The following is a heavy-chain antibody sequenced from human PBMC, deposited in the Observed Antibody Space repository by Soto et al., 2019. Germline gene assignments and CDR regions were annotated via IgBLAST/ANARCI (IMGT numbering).Heavy chain of an antibody. CDR3: ARDGAVAGNSNFDY. Sequence: ASVKVSCKASGYTFTSYAIHWVRQAPGQRLEWMGWINAGNGNRKYSQKFQGRVTITRDISASTAYMELSSLRSEDTALYYCARDGAVAGNSNFDYWGQGTLVTV. CDR1: GYTFTSYA. CDR2: INAGNGNR. J-gene: IGHJ4*02. V-gene: IGHV1-3*01. D-gene: IGHD6-19*01.